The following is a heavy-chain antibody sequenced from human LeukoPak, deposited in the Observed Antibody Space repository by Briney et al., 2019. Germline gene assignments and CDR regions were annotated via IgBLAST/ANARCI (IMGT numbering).Heavy chain of an antibody. Sequence: PGGSLRLSCTASGFTFGDYAMSWFRQAPGKGLEWVGFIRRKAYGRTTEYAASVKGRFTISRDDSKSIAYLQMNSLKTEDTAVYYCTRDLYPDAFDIWGQGTMVTVSS. CDR1: GFTFGDYA. CDR2: IRRKAYGRTT. J-gene: IGHJ3*02. D-gene: IGHD2-15*01. CDR3: TRDLYPDAFDI. V-gene: IGHV3-49*03.